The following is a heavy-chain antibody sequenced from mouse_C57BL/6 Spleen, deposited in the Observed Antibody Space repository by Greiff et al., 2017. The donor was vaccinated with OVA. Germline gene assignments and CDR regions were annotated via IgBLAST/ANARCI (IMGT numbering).Heavy chain of an antibody. CDR2: IYPGSGST. J-gene: IGHJ4*01. Sequence: QVQLQQPGAELVKPGASVKMSCKASGYTFTSYWITWVPQRPGQGLEWIGDIYPGSGSTNYNEKFKSKATLTVAKSSSTADMPLSSRTSEVSAVYDWARCTTVVATGAMDYWGQGTSVTVSS. D-gene: IGHD1-1*01. V-gene: IGHV1-55*01. CDR1: GYTFTSYW. CDR3: ARCTTVVATGAMDY.